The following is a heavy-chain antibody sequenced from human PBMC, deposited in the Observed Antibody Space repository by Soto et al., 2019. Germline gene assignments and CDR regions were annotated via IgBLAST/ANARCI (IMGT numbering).Heavy chain of an antibody. Sequence: QVQLVQSRAEVKNPGASVKVSCKASGYSFTRYGIAWARQAPGQGLAWMGWINTYNGNTNYAQHLQGRVTLTTDTSTSTAYMELTSLRSNDTAIYYCAMVDVYVTPSPQDVWGQGTTVIVSS. CDR2: INTYNGNT. CDR3: AMVDVYVTPSPQDV. J-gene: IGHJ6*02. V-gene: IGHV1-18*01. D-gene: IGHD3-16*01. CDR1: GYSFTRYG.